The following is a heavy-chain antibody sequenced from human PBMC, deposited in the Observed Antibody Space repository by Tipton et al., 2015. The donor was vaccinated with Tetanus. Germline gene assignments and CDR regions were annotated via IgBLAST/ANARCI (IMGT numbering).Heavy chain of an antibody. D-gene: IGHD4-11*01. CDR3: ARNVYTVTNDAFDI. CDR2: IHHSDLA. CDR1: GDSVSTGNFY. J-gene: IGHJ3*02. Sequence: TLSLTCTVSGDSVSTGNFYWSWIRQPPGKGLEWIAFIHHSDLAFSKPSLKSRVSISIDTSQNQFSLRLTSVTAADTAVYFCARNVYTVTNDAFDIWGHGTLVNVSS. V-gene: IGHV4-30-4*01.